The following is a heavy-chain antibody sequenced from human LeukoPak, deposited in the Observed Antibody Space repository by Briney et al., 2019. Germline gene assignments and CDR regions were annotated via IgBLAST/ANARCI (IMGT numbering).Heavy chain of an antibody. Sequence: SETLSLTCAVYGGSFSGYYWSWIRQPPGKGLEWIGEINHSGSTNYNPSLKSRVTISVDTSKNQFSLKLSSVTAADTAVYYCVRGLWFGEFAGYYYGMDVWGQGTTVTVSS. D-gene: IGHD3-10*01. V-gene: IGHV4-34*01. CDR3: VRGLWFGEFAGYYYGMDV. J-gene: IGHJ6*02. CDR2: INHSGST. CDR1: GGSFSGYY.